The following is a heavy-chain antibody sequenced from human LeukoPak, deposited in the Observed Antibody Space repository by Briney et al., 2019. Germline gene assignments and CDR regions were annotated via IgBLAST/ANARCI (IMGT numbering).Heavy chain of an antibody. D-gene: IGHD1-26*01. CDR2: IYYSGST. CDR3: GRDTPLVGAIDY. V-gene: IGHV4-31*03. J-gene: IGHJ4*02. Sequence: MTSETLSLTCTVSGGSISGSSYYWGWIRQHPGKGLEWIGYIYYSGSTYYNPSLKSRVTISVDTSKNQFSLKLSSVTAADTAVYYCGRDTPLVGAIDYWGQGTLVTVSS. CDR1: GGSISGSSYY.